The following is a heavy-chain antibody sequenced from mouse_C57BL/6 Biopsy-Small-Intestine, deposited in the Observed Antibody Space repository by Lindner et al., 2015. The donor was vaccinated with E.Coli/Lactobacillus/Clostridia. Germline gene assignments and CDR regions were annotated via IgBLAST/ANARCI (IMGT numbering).Heavy chain of an antibody. J-gene: IGHJ2*01. D-gene: IGHD3-3*01. Sequence: VQLQESGAELVRPGTSVKVSCKASGYAFTNYLIEWVKQRPGQGLEWIGGIYPGSGDTNYNEKFKGKATLTADKSSTTAYMQLRSLTSEDSAVYFCARGTRDYWGQGTTLTVSS. CDR2: IYPGSGDT. V-gene: IGHV1-54*01. CDR1: GYAFTNYL. CDR3: ARGTRDY.